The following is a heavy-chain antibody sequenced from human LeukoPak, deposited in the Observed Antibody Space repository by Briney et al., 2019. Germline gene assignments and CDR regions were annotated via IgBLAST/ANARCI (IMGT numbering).Heavy chain of an antibody. CDR3: ARCPEVPSPLPDY. D-gene: IGHD2-15*01. CDR2: ISSSGSTI. J-gene: IGHJ4*02. V-gene: IGHV3-11*01. Sequence: GGSLRLSCAVSGFTVSSNYMSWIRQAPGKGLEWVSYISSSGSTIYYADSVKGRFTISRDNAKNSLYLQMNSLRAEDTAVYYCARCPEVPSPLPDYWGQGTLVTVSS. CDR1: GFTVSSNY.